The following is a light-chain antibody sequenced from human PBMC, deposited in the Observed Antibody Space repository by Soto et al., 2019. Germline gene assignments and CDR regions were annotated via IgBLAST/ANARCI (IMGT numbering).Light chain of an antibody. CDR2: EVN. CDR3: SSYTTSNTYV. CDR1: SSDIGVYNY. V-gene: IGLV2-14*01. J-gene: IGLJ1*01. Sequence: TKPASVSGSPGQSLTFSCTGTSSDIGVYNYVSWYQQHPGKAPKLMIYEVNNRPSGVSNRFSGSKSGNTASLTISGLQAEDEADYYCSSYTTSNTYVFGTGTKVT.